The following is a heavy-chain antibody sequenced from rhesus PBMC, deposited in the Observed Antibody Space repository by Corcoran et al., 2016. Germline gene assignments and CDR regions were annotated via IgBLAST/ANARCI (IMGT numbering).Heavy chain of an antibody. CDR1: GFSITTSGMG. CDR3: ARARRWLAVNYFDY. Sequence: QVTLKESGPALVKPTQNLTLTCTFSGFSITTSGMGVGWIRQPPGKALEWLALIYWDDDKRYSTSLKSRLTISKDTSKNQVVLTMTNIDPVDTATYYCARARRWLAVNYFDYWGQGVLVTVSS. V-gene: IGHV2-174*01. CDR2: IYWDDDK. D-gene: IGHD6-37*01. J-gene: IGHJ4*01.